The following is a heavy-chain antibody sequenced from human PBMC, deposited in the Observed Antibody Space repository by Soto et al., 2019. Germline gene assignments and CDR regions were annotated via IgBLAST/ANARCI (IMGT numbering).Heavy chain of an antibody. CDR2: SDSGGPT. D-gene: IGHD2-15*01. J-gene: IGHJ4*02. CDR1: GFTFSSYA. V-gene: IGHV3-23*01. Sequence: EVQLSQSGGGLVQPGGSLRLSCATSGFTFSSYAMNWVRQAPGKGLEWVSGSDSGGPTYYTDSVKGRFTVSRDNSKNTLYLQMNNLRAEDTAVYYCAKCGGWGAPRGGGSCLCPVDYWGQGILVTVSS. CDR3: AKCGGWGAPRGGGSCLCPVDY.